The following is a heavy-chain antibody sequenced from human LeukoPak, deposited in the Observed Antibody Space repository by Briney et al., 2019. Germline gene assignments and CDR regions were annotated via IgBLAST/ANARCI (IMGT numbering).Heavy chain of an antibody. D-gene: IGHD2-8*01. CDR2: ISTYKGNT. J-gene: IGHJ4*02. CDR1: GYTFTSYG. CDR3: ARALGYCTNGVCRRGYFDY. V-gene: IGHV1-18*01. Sequence: ASVKVSCKASGYTFTSYGISWVRQAPGQGLEWMGWISTYKGNTNYAQKLQGRVTMTTDTSTSTVYMELRSLRSDDTAVYYCARALGYCTNGVCRRGYFDYWGQGTLVTVSS.